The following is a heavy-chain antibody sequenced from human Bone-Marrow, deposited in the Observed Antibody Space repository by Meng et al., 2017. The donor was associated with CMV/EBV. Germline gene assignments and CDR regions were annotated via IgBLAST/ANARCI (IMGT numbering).Heavy chain of an antibody. D-gene: IGHD6-13*01. V-gene: IGHV4-39*07. CDR1: GGSISSSSYY. J-gene: IGHJ4*02. Sequence: SETLSLTCTVSGGSISSSSYYWGWIRQPPGKGLEWIGSIYYSGSTYYNPSLKSRVTISVDTSKNQFSLKLSSVTAADTAVYYCARGSSWFHVFDYWGQGTLVTLSS. CDR3: ARGSSWFHVFDY. CDR2: IYYSGST.